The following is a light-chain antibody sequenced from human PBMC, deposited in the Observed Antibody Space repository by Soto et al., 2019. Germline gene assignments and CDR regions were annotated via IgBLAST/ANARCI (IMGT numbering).Light chain of an antibody. CDR2: GAS. V-gene: IGKV1-9*01. CDR1: QDITNF. Sequence: DIQLTQSPSFLSASVGDRVTITCRASQDITNFLAWYQQKPGKAPELLIYGASTLHSGVPPRFSGSGSGTEFTLTISSLQPEDFATYHCQHLNRYPYTFGQGTKVDIK. J-gene: IGKJ2*01. CDR3: QHLNRYPYT.